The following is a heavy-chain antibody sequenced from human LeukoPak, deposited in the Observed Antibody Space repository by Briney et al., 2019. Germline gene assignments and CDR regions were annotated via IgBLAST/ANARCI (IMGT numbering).Heavy chain of an antibody. V-gene: IGHV1-46*01. CDR1: GYTFTSYY. CDR2: INPSGGST. J-gene: IGHJ4*02. CDR3: ARDPIPHHGWYPPKSYWVLGY. D-gene: IGHD6-19*01. Sequence: ASVKVSCKASGYTFTSYYMHWVRQAPGQGLEWMGIINPSGGSTSYAQKFQGRVTITADKSTSTAYMELSSLRSEDTAVYYCARDPIPHHGWYPPKSYWVLGYWGQGTLVTVSS.